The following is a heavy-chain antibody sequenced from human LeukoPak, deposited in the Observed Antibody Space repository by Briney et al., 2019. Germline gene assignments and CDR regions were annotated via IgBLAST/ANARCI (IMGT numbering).Heavy chain of an antibody. CDR3: ARDGGDYVWGSYPQNDY. D-gene: IGHD3-16*02. Sequence: GHSVKVSCKASGYTFTSYGISWVRQAPGQGLEWMGWIRAYNGNTNYAQKLQGRVTMTTDTSTSTAYMELRSLRSDDTAVYYCARDGGDYVWGSYPQNDYWGQGTLVTVSS. CDR2: IRAYNGNT. J-gene: IGHJ4*02. CDR1: GYTFTSYG. V-gene: IGHV1-18*01.